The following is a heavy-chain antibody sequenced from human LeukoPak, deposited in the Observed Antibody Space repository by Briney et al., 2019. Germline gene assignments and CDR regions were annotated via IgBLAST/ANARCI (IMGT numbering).Heavy chain of an antibody. D-gene: IGHD2-15*01. Sequence: GGSLRLSCAASGFTFSNYWMHWVRQAPGKGLVWVSRINSDGINTSYADSVKGRFTISRDNSKNTLYLQMNSLRAEDTAVYYCARHYCSGGSCYPADAFDIWGQGTMVTVSS. CDR3: ARHYCSGGSCYPADAFDI. CDR1: GFTFSNYW. CDR2: INSDGINT. J-gene: IGHJ3*02. V-gene: IGHV3-74*01.